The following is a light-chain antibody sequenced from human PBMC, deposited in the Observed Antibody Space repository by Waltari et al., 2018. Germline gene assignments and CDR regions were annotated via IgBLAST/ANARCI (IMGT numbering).Light chain of an antibody. J-gene: IGKJ2*01. CDR2: EVS. CDR3: MQGTHWPYT. CDR1: QSLVFSNGNTY. Sequence: DVVMTQSPLSLPVTLGQPASISCRSSQSLVFSNGNTYLNWFQQRQGQSPRRLIYEVSNRDSGVPDRFSGSGSGPDFTLKISRVEAEDVGLYFCMQGTHWPYTFGQGTKLEIK. V-gene: IGKV2-30*01.